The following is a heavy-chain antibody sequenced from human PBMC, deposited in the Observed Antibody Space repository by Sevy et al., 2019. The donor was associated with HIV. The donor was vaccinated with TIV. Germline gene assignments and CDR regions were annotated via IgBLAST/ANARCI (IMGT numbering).Heavy chain of an antibody. CDR2: ISYDGSNK. D-gene: IGHD3-10*01. J-gene: IGHJ4*02. Sequence: GGSLRLSCAASGFTFNTYGLHWVRQAPGKGLEWVAVISYDGSNKYYADSVKGRFTISRDNAKNTLYLQLNSLRDEDTAVYYCAKETQSLVWRVTSYFDYWGQGTLVTVSS. CDR1: GFTFNTYG. CDR3: AKETQSLVWRVTSYFDY. V-gene: IGHV3-30*18.